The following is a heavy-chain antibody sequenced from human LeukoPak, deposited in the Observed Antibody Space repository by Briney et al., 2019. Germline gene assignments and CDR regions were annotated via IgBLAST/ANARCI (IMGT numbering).Heavy chain of an antibody. CDR2: IRSDGIST. CDR1: GFTFSTYW. D-gene: IGHD4-23*01. Sequence: PGGSLRLSCVASGFTFSTYWMHWVRQAPGKGLVWVSRIRSDGISTGYADSVKGRFTISRDNAKNTLYLQMNSLRAEDTAVYYCARDRDYGGNWFDPWGQGTLVTVSP. J-gene: IGHJ5*02. CDR3: ARDRDYGGNWFDP. V-gene: IGHV3-74*01.